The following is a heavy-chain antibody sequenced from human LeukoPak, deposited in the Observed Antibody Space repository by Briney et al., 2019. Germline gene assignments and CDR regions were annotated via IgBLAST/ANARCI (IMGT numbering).Heavy chain of an antibody. CDR1: GFTFSSYW. D-gene: IGHD3-22*01. J-gene: IGHJ4*02. Sequence: PGGSLRLSCAASGFTFSSYWMSWVRQAPGKGLEWVAKIKQDGSEKYYMDSVKGRFTIYRDNAKNSLYLQMNSLRAEGTAVYYCASDSSVLIKGAYWGQGTLVTVSS. CDR3: ASDSSVLIKGAY. V-gene: IGHV3-7*01. CDR2: IKQDGSEK.